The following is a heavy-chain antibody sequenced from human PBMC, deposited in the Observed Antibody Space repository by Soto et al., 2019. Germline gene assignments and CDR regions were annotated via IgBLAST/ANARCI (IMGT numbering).Heavy chain of an antibody. V-gene: IGHV4-34*01. J-gene: IGHJ2*01. D-gene: IGHD2-21*02. Sequence: SETLSLTCAVNGGSFSGYYWSCIRQPPGKGLEWIGEINHSGSTNYNPSLKSRVTISVDTSKNQFSLKLSSVTAADTAVYYCARAKPVVTATRRCWYFDLWGRVTLVT. CDR2: INHSGST. CDR1: GGSFSGYY. CDR3: ARAKPVVTATRRCWYFDL.